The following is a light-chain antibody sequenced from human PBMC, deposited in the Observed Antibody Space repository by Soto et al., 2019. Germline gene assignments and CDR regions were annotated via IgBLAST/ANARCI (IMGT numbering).Light chain of an antibody. V-gene: IGKV2-28*01. CDR2: LGS. J-gene: IGKJ4*01. CDR1: QSLLYSNGYNY. CDR3: MQALQTPPT. Sequence: EIVLTQSPLSLPVTPGEPASISCRSSQSLLYSNGYNYLVWYLQRPGQSPQLLIYLGSNQSAGVPDRVSGSGSGTDFTLKISRVEAEDVGVYYCMQALQTPPTFRGGTRVEIK.